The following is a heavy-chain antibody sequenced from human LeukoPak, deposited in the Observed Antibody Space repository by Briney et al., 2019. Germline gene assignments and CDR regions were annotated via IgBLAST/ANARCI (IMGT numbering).Heavy chain of an antibody. CDR3: ARASYSSSSGAFDY. V-gene: IGHV4-4*02. CDR2: IYHSGST. Sequence: PSETLSLTCAVSGGSISSSNCWSWVRQPPGKGPEWIGEIYHSGSTNHNPSLKSRVTISVDKSKNQFSLNLNSVTAADTAVYYCARASYSSSSGAFDYWGQGTLVTVSS. CDR1: GGSISSSNC. D-gene: IGHD6-6*01. J-gene: IGHJ4*02.